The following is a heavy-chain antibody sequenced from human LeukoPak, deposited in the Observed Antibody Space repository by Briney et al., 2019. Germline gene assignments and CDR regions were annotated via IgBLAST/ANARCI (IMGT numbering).Heavy chain of an antibody. J-gene: IGHJ6*02. D-gene: IGHD6-13*01. CDR2: ISGSGGST. CDR3: AKVSHSSSWYNYYYYYGMDV. CDR1: GFTFSSYA. V-gene: IGHV3-23*01. Sequence: PGGSLRLSCAASGFTFSSYAMSWVRQAPGKGLEWVSAISGSGGSTYYADSVKGRFTISRDNSKNTLYLQMNSLRAEDTAVYYCAKVSHSSSWYNYYYYYGMDVWGQGTTVTVSS.